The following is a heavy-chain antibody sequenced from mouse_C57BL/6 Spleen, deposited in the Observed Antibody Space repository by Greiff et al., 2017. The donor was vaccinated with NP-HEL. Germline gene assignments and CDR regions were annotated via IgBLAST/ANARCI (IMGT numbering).Heavy chain of an antibody. V-gene: IGHV1-61*01. J-gene: IGHJ2*01. D-gene: IGHD4-1*01. CDR1: GYTFTSYW. Sequence: VQLQQPGAELVRPGSSVKLSCKASGYTFTSYWMDWVQQRPGQGLEWIGNIYPSDSETHYNQKFKDKATLTVDKSSSTAYMQLSSLTSEDSAVYYCARLGYFDYWGQGTTLTVSS. CDR2: IYPSDSET. CDR3: ARLGYFDY.